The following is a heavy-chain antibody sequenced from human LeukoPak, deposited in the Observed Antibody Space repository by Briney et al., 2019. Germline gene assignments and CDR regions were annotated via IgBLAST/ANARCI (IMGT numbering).Heavy chain of an antibody. Sequence: GGSLRLSCAASGFTFSNAWMSWVRQAPGKGLEWVGRIKSKTDGGTTDYAAPVKGRFTISRDDSKNTLYLQMNSLKTEDTAVYYCTTPWWERDYYYMDVWGKGTTVTISS. V-gene: IGHV3-15*01. CDR1: GFTFSNAW. J-gene: IGHJ6*03. D-gene: IGHD1-26*01. CDR2: IKSKTDGGTT. CDR3: TTPWWERDYYYMDV.